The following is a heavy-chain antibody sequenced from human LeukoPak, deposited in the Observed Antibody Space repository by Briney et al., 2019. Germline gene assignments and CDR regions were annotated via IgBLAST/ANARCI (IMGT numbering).Heavy chain of an antibody. CDR1: GFSVSGYW. CDR3: AREWQGGIAAAGTRIEGDY. CDR2: IKQDGSEK. D-gene: IGHD6-13*01. V-gene: IGHV3-7*01. J-gene: IGHJ4*02. Sequence: GGTLRLSCAVSGFSVSGYWMTWVRQAPGKGLEWVANIKQDGSEKNYVDSVKGRFTISRDNAENSLFLQMNSLRVEDTAVYYCAREWQGGIAAAGTRIEGDYWGQGTLVAVSS.